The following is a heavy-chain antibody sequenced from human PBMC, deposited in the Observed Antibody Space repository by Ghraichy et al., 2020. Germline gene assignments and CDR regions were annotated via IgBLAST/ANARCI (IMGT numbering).Heavy chain of an antibody. J-gene: IGHJ3*02. CDR3: AISRSQWLGAFDI. D-gene: IGHD3-22*01. CDR2: INYSGYI. CDR1: GVTSNTYY. V-gene: IGHV4-34*08. Sequence: SETLSLTCVVSGVTSNTYYWTWIRQPPGKGLEWIGEINYSGYITYNPSLKSRVTISLETSKSQFSLNLTSVNAADTAIDYCAISRSQWLGAFDIWGQGTMVTVSS.